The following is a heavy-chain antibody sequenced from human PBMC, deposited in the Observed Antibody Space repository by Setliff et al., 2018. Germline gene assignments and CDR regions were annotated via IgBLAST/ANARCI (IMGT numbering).Heavy chain of an antibody. D-gene: IGHD3-3*01. J-gene: IGHJ4*02. CDR2: ISYDGSNQ. CDR1: GFIFRDYT. CDR3: ARERHLLSTVVIFGLFDF. Sequence: LRLSCAASGFIFRDYTMVWVRQAPGKGLEWVAVISYDGSNQYYADSVKGRFTASRDNSKNTLSLQMYSLRTEDTALYYCARERHLLSTVVIFGLFDFWGQGALVTVSS. V-gene: IGHV3-30*01.